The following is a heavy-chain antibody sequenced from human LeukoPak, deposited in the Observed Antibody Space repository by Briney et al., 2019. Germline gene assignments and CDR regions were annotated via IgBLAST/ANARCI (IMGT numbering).Heavy chain of an antibody. Sequence: GESLKISCKGSGYSFTSYWIGWVRQMPGKGLEWMGIIYPGDSDTRYSPSFQGQVTISADKAISTAYLQLSSLKASDTAMYYCARHTSGWYEGDAFDIWGQGTMVTVSS. V-gene: IGHV5-51*01. CDR1: GYSFTSYW. D-gene: IGHD6-19*01. CDR2: IYPGDSDT. J-gene: IGHJ3*02. CDR3: ARHTSGWYEGDAFDI.